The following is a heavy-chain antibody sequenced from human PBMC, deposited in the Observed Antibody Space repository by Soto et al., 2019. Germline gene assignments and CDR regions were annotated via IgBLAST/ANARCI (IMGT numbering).Heavy chain of an antibody. CDR2: IYYSGST. V-gene: IGHV4-39*01. CDR3: ARPLGYCSGGSCYDPSSGAFDI. Sequence: SETLSLTCTVSGGSISSSSYYWGWIRQPPGKGLEWIGSIYYSGSTYYNPSLKSRVTISVDTSKNQFSLELSSVTAADTAVYYCARPLGYCSGGSCYDPSSGAFDIWGQGTMVT. J-gene: IGHJ3*02. CDR1: GGSISSSSYY. D-gene: IGHD2-15*01.